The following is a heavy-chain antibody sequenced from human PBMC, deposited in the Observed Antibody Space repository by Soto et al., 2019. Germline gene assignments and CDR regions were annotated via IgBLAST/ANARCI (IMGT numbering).Heavy chain of an antibody. J-gene: IGHJ6*02. V-gene: IGHV1-69*13. D-gene: IGHD2-21*02. CDR1: GGTFSSYA. Sequence: SVKVSCKASGGTFSSYAISWVRQAPGQGLEWMGGIIPIFGTANYAQKFQGRVTITADESTSTAYMELSSLGSEDTAVYYCARDAYCGGDCKFIIYYYYGMDVWGQGNTVTVSS. CDR3: ARDAYCGGDCKFIIYYYYGMDV. CDR2: IIPIFGTA.